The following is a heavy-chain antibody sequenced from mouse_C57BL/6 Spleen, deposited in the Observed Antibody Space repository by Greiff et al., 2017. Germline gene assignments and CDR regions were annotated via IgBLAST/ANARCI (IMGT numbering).Heavy chain of an antibody. CDR1: GYTFTSYW. CDR3: ARHSAIDD. J-gene: IGHJ4*01. CDR2: INPSNGGT. V-gene: IGHV1-53*01. Sequence: QVQLQQPGTELVKPGASVKLSCKASGYTFTSYWMPWVKQRPGQGLAWIGNINPSNGGTNYNEKFKSKATLTVDKSSSTASMQLIGLTAEDSAVYYCARHSAIDDWGQSTSVTASS.